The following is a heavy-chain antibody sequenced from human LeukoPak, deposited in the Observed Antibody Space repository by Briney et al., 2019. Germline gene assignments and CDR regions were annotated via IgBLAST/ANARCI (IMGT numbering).Heavy chain of an antibody. CDR1: GFTFSRYS. V-gene: IGHV3-23*01. D-gene: IGHD5-24*01. CDR3: AKSGYNRFDY. CDR2: ISGSGSGGSGSGGST. Sequence: GGSLRLSCAASGFTFSRYSMNWVRQAPGKGLEWVSNISGSGSGGSGSGGSTYYADSVKGRFTISRDNSKNTLYLQMNSLRAEDTAVYYCAKSGYNRFDYWGQGTLDTVSS. J-gene: IGHJ4*02.